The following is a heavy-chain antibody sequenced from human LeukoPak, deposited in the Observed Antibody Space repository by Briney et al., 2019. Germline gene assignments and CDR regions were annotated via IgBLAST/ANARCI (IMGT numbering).Heavy chain of an antibody. CDR2: ISSSSSYI. CDR1: GFTFSSYS. V-gene: IGHV3-21*01. CDR3: ARAMGYDSSGYYTGDTFDI. J-gene: IGHJ3*02. Sequence: GGSLRLSCAASGFTFSSYSMNWVRQAPGKGLEWVSSISSSSSYIYYADSVKGRFTISRDNAKNSLYLQMNSLRAEDTAVYYCARAMGYDSSGYYTGDTFDIWGQGTMVTVSS. D-gene: IGHD3-22*01.